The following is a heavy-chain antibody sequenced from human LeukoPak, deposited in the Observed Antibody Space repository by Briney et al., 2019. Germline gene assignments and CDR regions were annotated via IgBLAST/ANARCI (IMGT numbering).Heavy chain of an antibody. CDR1: GFTFSSYA. Sequence: PGGSLRRSGAASGFTFSSYAMSWVRQAPGKGLEWGSAISVGGGSTDYTDSVRGRFTIAGDKSKNTLYLQMNSLTAEDTAVHYCAKDLRSAWSSFFASWGQGTLVTVSS. V-gene: IGHV3-23*01. CDR3: AKDLRSAWSSFFAS. D-gene: IGHD6-19*01. J-gene: IGHJ4*02. CDR2: ISVGGGST.